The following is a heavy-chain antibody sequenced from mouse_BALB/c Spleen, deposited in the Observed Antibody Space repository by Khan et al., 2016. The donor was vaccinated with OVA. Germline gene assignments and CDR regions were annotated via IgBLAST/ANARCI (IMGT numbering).Heavy chain of an antibody. CDR1: GYTFPEYT. CDR2: INPKNGGT. J-gene: IGHJ4*01. V-gene: IGHV1-18*01. Sequence: VQLKQSGPELVKPGASVKISCKTSGYTFPEYTVHWVKQSLGKSLDWIGVINPKNGGTAYNQKFKGKATLTVDKSSNTAYMEFRSLTSEDSAVYSCTRDAGRYWGQGTSVTVAS. CDR3: TRDAGRY. D-gene: IGHD3-3*01.